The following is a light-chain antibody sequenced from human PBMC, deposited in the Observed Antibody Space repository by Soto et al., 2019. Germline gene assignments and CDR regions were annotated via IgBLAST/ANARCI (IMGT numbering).Light chain of an antibody. CDR2: GAS. CDR1: QSVDIN. J-gene: IGKJ1*01. Sequence: EIVLTQSPATLSVSPGERVTLSCRASQSVDINLAWYQQKPGQAPRLVIYGASSRATGIPDRFSRSGSGTDFTLTISRLEPADFAVYYCQRYGSSRPWTFGQGTKVDIK. CDR3: QRYGSSRPWT. V-gene: IGKV3-20*01.